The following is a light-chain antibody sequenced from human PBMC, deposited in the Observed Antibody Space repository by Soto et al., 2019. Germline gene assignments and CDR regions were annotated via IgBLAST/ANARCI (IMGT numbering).Light chain of an antibody. CDR1: QAISDK. V-gene: IGKV3-20*01. CDR3: QQYGSSPRWT. J-gene: IGKJ1*01. CDR2: DAS. Sequence: EIVLTHSPATLSVSPGERASLSCRASQAISDKLAWYQHTPGQPPRLLIYDASTRATGIPARFSGSGSGTDFTLTISRLEPEDFAVYYCQQYGSSPRWTFGQGTKVDI.